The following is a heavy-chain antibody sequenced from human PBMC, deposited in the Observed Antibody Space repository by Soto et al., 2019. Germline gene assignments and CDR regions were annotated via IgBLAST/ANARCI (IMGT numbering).Heavy chain of an antibody. CDR1: RFAFSSFE. Sequence: EVQLVESGGGLVQPGGSLRLSCAASRFAFSSFEMTWVRQAPGKGLEWVSYISSIGSTIYYADSVKGRFTISRDNAKNALYLQMNSLRAEDTAVYYCASQPAVWPFNWFDPWGQGTLVTVSS. V-gene: IGHV3-48*03. CDR3: ASQPAVWPFNWFDP. D-gene: IGHD2-2*01. J-gene: IGHJ5*02. CDR2: ISSIGSTI.